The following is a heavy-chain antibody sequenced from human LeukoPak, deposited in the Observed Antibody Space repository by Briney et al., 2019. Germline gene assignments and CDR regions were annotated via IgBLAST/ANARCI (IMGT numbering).Heavy chain of an antibody. CDR3: AKRYYGSGNYDPLFEY. V-gene: IGHV3-23*01. D-gene: IGHD3-10*01. CDR1: GFTFSTYA. CDR2: ISDGVGST. J-gene: IGHJ4*02. Sequence: GGPLRLSCAASGFTFSTYAMGWARQAPGKGLEWVSGISDGVGSTYYADSVKGRFTISRDNSKNTLYLQMNSLRVEDTAVYYCAKRYYGSGNYDPLFEYWGQGTLVTVSS.